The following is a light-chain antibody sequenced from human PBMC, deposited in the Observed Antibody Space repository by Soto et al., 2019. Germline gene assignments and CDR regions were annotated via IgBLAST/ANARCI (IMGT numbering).Light chain of an antibody. Sequence: QSALTQPASVSGSPGQAVTISCTGTSSDVGSYNLISWYQQHPGKAPKLMISEVTKRPSGVSDRFSGSKAGNTAPPTISGLLSEEEADYYSCSYAGRITDVFGAGTQLTVL. CDR1: SSDVGSYNL. CDR3: CSYAGRITDV. V-gene: IGLV2-23*02. J-gene: IGLJ1*01. CDR2: EVT.